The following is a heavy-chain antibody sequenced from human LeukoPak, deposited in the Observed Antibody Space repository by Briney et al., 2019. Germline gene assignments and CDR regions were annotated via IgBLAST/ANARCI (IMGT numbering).Heavy chain of an antibody. J-gene: IGHJ4*02. CDR3: ARDRGKYCSGGSCYSPNKNFDY. CDR2: ISWNSGSI. CDR1: GFTFDDYA. V-gene: IGHV3-9*01. D-gene: IGHD2-15*01. Sequence: GRSLRLSCAASGFTFDDYAMHWVRQAPGKGLEWVSGISWNSGSIGYADSVKGRFTISRDNAKNSLCLQMNSLRAEDTAVYYCARDRGKYCSGGSCYSPNKNFDYWGQGTLVTVSS.